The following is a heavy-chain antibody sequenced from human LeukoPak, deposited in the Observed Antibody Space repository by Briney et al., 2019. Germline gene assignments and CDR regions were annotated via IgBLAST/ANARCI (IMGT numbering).Heavy chain of an antibody. Sequence: GGSLRLSCAASGFTFSSYAMSWVRQAPGKGLAWVSTISGGSGSTYCADSVKGRFTISRDNSKNTLYLQMNSLRDEDTAVYYCAKAQDIVLMVSGDYWGQGTLVTVSS. CDR1: GFTFSSYA. J-gene: IGHJ4*02. D-gene: IGHD2-8*01. V-gene: IGHV3-23*01. CDR2: ISGGSGST. CDR3: AKAQDIVLMVSGDY.